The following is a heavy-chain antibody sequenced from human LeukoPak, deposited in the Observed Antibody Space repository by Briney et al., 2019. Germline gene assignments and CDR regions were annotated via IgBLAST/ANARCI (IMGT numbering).Heavy chain of an antibody. V-gene: IGHV1-8*01. CDR3: ARAYCSGGSCYSGY. CDR1: GYTFTSYD. D-gene: IGHD2-15*01. Sequence: ASVKVSCKASGYTFTSYDINWVRQATGQGLEWMGWMNPNSGNTGYAQKFQGRVTMTSDTSISTAYMELSSLRSEDTAVYYCARAYCSGGSCYSGYWGQGTLVTVSS. J-gene: IGHJ4*02. CDR2: MNPNSGNT.